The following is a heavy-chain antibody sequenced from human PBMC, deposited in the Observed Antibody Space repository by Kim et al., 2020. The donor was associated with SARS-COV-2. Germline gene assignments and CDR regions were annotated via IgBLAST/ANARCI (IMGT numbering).Heavy chain of an antibody. CDR2: ISSSSSYI. Sequence: GGSLRLSCAASGFTFSSYSMNWVRQAPGKGLEWVSSISSSSSYIYYADSVKGRFTISRDNAKNSLYLQMNSLRAEDTAVYCCARGRKGVGATTGRDYWGQGTLVTVSS. CDR1: GFTFSSYS. CDR3: ARGRKGVGATTGRDY. D-gene: IGHD1-26*01. J-gene: IGHJ4*02. V-gene: IGHV3-21*01.